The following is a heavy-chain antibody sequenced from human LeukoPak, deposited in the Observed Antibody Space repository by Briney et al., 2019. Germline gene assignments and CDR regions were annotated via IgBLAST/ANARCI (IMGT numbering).Heavy chain of an antibody. CDR3: ARPMLRASSWFDP. J-gene: IGHJ5*02. CDR1: GYTFTSYD. V-gene: IGHV1-8*01. Sequence: ASVKVSCKASGYTFTSYDINWVRQATGQGLEWMGWMNPNSGNTGYAQKFQGRVTMTRNTSISTAYMELSRLRSDDTAVYYCARPMLRASSWFDPWGQGTMVTVSS. D-gene: IGHD2-15*01. CDR2: MNPNSGNT.